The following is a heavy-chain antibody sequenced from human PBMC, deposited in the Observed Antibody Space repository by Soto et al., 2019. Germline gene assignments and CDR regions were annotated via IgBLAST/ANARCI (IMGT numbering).Heavy chain of an antibody. Sequence: SATLSLTCTFSGVSIISYYWSLIRQPPGKGLEWIGYIYYSGSTNYNPSLKSRVTISVDTSKNQFSLKLSSVTAADAAVYYCAREGGLLGLGEGGWFDPWGEGTLVSVS. CDR1: GVSIISYY. CDR2: IYYSGST. D-gene: IGHD3-10*01. CDR3: AREGGLLGLGEGGWFDP. V-gene: IGHV4-59*01. J-gene: IGHJ5*02.